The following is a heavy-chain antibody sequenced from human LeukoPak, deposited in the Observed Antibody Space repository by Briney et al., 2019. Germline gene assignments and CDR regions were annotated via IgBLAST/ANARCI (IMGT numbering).Heavy chain of an antibody. Sequence: SETLSLTCAVYGGSFSGYYWSWIRQPPGKGLEWIGEINHSGSTYYNPSLKSRVTISVDTSKNQFSLKLSSVTAADTAVYYCAKDRCSNGIGCLYYYMDVWGKGTMVTISS. CDR3: AKDRCSNGIGCLYYYMDV. J-gene: IGHJ6*03. D-gene: IGHD2-8*01. CDR1: GGSFSGYY. V-gene: IGHV4-34*01. CDR2: INHSGST.